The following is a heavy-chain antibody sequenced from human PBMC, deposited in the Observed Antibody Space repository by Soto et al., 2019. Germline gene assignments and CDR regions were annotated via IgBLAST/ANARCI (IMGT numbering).Heavy chain of an antibody. D-gene: IGHD3-22*01. CDR1: GYTFTSYY. CDR2: INPSGGST. J-gene: IGHJ4*02. Sequence: ASVKVSCKASGYTFTSYYMHWVRQAPGQGLEWMGIINPSGGSTSYAQKFQGRVTMTRDTSTSTVYMELSSLRSEDTAVYYCASASKASYYDSSGYSDYWGQGTLVTVYS. V-gene: IGHV1-46*01. CDR3: ASASKASYYDSSGYSDY.